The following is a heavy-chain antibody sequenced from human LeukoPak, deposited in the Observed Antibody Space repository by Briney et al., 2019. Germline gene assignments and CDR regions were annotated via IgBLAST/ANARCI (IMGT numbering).Heavy chain of an antibody. D-gene: IGHD1-26*01. CDR3: ATLGLLRGAGFNLATHFDF. CDR1: GVSISNNYFY. Sequence: SETLSLTCTVSGVSISNNYFYWAWIRQPPGKGLELIGYVHYTGSTFYNSSLKSRVTISADTSQNQFSLSLTSVTAADTAVYYCATLGLLRGAGFNLATHFDFWGQGTLVTVSS. J-gene: IGHJ4*02. CDR2: VHYTGST. V-gene: IGHV4-39*01.